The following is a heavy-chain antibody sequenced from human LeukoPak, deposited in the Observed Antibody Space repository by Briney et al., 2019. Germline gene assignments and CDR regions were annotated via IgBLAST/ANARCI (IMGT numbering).Heavy chain of an antibody. CDR3: LLTYCGGDCYRVWDY. D-gene: IGHD2-21*02. V-gene: IGHV3-74*01. J-gene: IGHJ4*02. Sequence: GGSLRLSCAASGFTFSSYWMHWVRQAPGKGLEWVSRINSDGGTTNYADSVKGRFTISRDNAKNTLYLQMNSLRAEDTAVYYCLLTYCGGDCYRVWDYWGQGTLVTVSS. CDR2: INSDGGTT. CDR1: GFTFSSYW.